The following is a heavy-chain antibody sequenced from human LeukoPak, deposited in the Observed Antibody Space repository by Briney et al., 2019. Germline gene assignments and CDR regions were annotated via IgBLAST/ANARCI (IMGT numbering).Heavy chain of an antibody. CDR3: ARGSGIVVVPAAIYWFDP. V-gene: IGHV1-18*01. J-gene: IGHJ5*02. CDR1: GYTFTSYG. Sequence: GASVKVSCKASGYTFTSYGISWVRQAPGQGLEWMGWISAYNGSTNYAQKLQGRVTMTTDTSTSTAYMELRSLRSDDTAVYYCARGSGIVVVPAAIYWFDPWGQGTLVTVSS. D-gene: IGHD2-2*01. CDR2: ISAYNGST.